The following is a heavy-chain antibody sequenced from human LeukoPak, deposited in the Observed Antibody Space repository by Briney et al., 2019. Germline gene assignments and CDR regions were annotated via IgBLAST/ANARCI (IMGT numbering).Heavy chain of an antibody. V-gene: IGHV4-39*01. CDR2: NYYSGNS. CDR1: GGSISSSGNY. D-gene: IGHD3-9*01. Sequence: PSETLSLTCTVSGGSISSSGNYWGWIRQPPGKGLEWIGSNYYSGNSYYNPSLKSRVTMFVDTSKNQFSLKLSSVTAADTAVYYCARHIDWFDYWGQGTLVTVSS. CDR3: ARHIDWFDY. J-gene: IGHJ4*02.